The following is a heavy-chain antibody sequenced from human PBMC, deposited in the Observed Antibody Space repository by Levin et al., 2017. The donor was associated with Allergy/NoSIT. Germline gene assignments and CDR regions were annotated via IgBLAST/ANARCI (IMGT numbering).Heavy chain of an antibody. J-gene: IGHJ5*02. Sequence: ASVKVSCKASGYTFTDYYMHWVRQAPGQGLEWMGWINPNSGGTKHAQKFQGRVTMTRDTSISTAYMELSRLRSDDTAVYYCARGLKYGSGSYLFWFDPWGQGTLVTVSS. CDR2: INPNSGGT. CDR1: GYTFTDYY. CDR3: ARGLKYGSGSYLFWFDP. V-gene: IGHV1-2*02. D-gene: IGHD3-10*01.